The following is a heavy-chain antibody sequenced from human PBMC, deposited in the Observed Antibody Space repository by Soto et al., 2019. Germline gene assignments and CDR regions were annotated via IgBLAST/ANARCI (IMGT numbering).Heavy chain of an antibody. CDR3: ARDGIAAAGTQAFDI. Sequence: GASVKVSCMASGYTFTSYGISWVRQAPGQGLEWMGWISAYNGNTDYAQKLQGRVTMTTDTSTSTAYMELRSLRSDDTAVYYCARDGIAAAGTQAFDIWGQGTMVTVSS. V-gene: IGHV1-18*04. CDR1: GYTFTSYG. D-gene: IGHD6-13*01. CDR2: ISAYNGNT. J-gene: IGHJ3*02.